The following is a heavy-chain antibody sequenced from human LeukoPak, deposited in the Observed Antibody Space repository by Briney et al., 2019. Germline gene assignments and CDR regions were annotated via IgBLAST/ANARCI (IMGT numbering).Heavy chain of an antibody. CDR3: ARSKFGLNWFDP. J-gene: IGHJ5*02. CDR2: IYYSGST. D-gene: IGHD3-16*01. V-gene: IGHV4-39*07. CDR1: GGSISSSSYY. Sequence: SETLSLTCTVSGGSISSSSYYWGWIRQPPGKGLEWIGSIYYSGSTYYNPSLKSRVTISVDTSKNQFSLKLSSVTVADTAVYYCARSKFGLNWFDPWGQGTLVTVSS.